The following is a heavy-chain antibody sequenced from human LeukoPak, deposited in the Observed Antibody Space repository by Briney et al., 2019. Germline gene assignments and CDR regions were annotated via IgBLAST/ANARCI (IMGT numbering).Heavy chain of an antibody. CDR1: GGAISSSNW. Sequence: PSETLSLTCAVSGGAISSSNWWSWVRQSPGKGLEWIGEIYDSGSTNYNPSLKSRVTISVDKSKNQFSLKLSSVTAADTAVYYCARRLGSGYYWDYWGLGTLVTISS. CDR3: ARRLGSGYYWDY. J-gene: IGHJ4*02. CDR2: IYDSGST. V-gene: IGHV4-4*02. D-gene: IGHD3-22*01.